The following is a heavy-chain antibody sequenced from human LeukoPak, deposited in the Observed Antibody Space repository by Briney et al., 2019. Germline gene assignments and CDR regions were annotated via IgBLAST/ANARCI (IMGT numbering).Heavy chain of an antibody. CDR2: IKQDGGEK. J-gene: IGHJ3*02. Sequence: GGSLRLSCAASGFTFSSYWMSWVRQAPGKGLEWVANIKQDGGEKYYVDSVKGRFTISRDNAKNSLYLQMNSLRAEDTAVYYCARDLPTLYCSGGSCAFDIWGQGTMVTVSS. D-gene: IGHD2-15*01. V-gene: IGHV3-7*01. CDR1: GFTFSSYW. CDR3: ARDLPTLYCSGGSCAFDI.